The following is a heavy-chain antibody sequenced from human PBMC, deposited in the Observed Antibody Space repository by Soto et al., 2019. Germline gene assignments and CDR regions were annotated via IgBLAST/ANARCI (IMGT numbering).Heavy chain of an antibody. CDR1: GFSFGSYA. Sequence: GGSLRLSCAASGFSFGSYAMSWVRQAPGKGLEWVSAISGSGGSTYYADSVKGRFTISRDNSKNTLYLQMNSLRAEDTAIYYCAKPLYYYDSSGYQWGQGTLVSVSS. V-gene: IGHV3-23*01. J-gene: IGHJ4*02. CDR3: AKPLYYYDSSGYQ. D-gene: IGHD3-22*01. CDR2: ISGSGGST.